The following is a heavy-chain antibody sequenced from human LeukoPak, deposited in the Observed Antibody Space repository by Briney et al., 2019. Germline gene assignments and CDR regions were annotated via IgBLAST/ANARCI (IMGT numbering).Heavy chain of an antibody. CDR3: ARGGSKVYFDY. V-gene: IGHV4-59*08. D-gene: IGHD3-16*01. Sequence: SETLSLTCTVSGGSISSYYWSWIRQPPGKGLEWIGYIYYSGSTNYSPSLKSRVTISVDTSKNQFSLKLSSVTAADTAVYYCARGGSKVYFDYWGQGTLVTVSS. J-gene: IGHJ4*02. CDR1: GGSISSYY. CDR2: IYYSGST.